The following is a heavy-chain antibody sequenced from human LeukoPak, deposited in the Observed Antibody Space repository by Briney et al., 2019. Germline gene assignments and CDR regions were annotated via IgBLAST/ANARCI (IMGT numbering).Heavy chain of an antibody. J-gene: IGHJ6*02. CDR1: GGSISSSSYY. D-gene: IGHD3-9*01. CDR3: ARDFDDILTGYV. V-gene: IGHV4-39*07. Sequence: RPSETLSLTCTVSGGSISSSSYYWGWIRQPPGKGLEWIGSIYYSGSTYYNPSLKSRITISVDTSKNQFSLKLSSVTAADTAVYYCARDFDDILTGYVWGQGTTVTVSS. CDR2: IYYSGST.